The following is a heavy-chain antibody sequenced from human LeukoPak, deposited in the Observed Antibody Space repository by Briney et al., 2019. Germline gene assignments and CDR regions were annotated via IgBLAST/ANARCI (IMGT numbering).Heavy chain of an antibody. V-gene: IGHV1-46*01. CDR3: ARSGSSWYSAFY. CDR1: GYTFTSYY. CDR2: INPSGGST. J-gene: IGHJ4*02. D-gene: IGHD6-13*01. Sequence: ASVKVSCKASGYTFTSYYMHWVRQAPGQGLEWMGIINPSGGSTSYAQKFQGRVTMTGDTSTSTVYMELSSLRSEDTAVYYCARSGSSWYSAFYWGQGTLVTVSS.